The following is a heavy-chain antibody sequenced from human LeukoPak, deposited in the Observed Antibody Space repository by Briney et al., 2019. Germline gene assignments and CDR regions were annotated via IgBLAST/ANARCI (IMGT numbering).Heavy chain of an antibody. V-gene: IGHV4-61*02. CDR2: IYTSGST. D-gene: IGHD2-2*01. J-gene: IGHJ4*02. CDR1: GGSINKGRYY. CDR3: VRHSGGYCSSTSCYDY. Sequence: PSETLSLTCTVSGGSINKGRYYLSWIRQPAGKGLEWIGRIYTSGSTNYNPSLKSRVTISVDTSKNQFSLKLSSVPTADTAAYYDVRHSGGYCSSTSCYDYWGQGTLVTVSS.